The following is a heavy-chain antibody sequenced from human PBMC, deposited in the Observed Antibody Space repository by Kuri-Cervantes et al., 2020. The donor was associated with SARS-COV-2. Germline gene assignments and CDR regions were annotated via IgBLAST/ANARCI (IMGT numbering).Heavy chain of an antibody. J-gene: IGHJ3*02. CDR1: GFSFSSYA. D-gene: IGHD3-3*02. Sequence: GESLKISCSASGFSFSSYAMHWVRQPPGKGLEYVSAISSNGGSTYYADSVKGRFTISRDNSKSTLYLQMSSLRAEDTAVYYCVKDPKGFGVSFLVAAFDIWAKGQWSPSPQ. CDR2: ISSNGGST. CDR3: VKDPKGFGVSFLVAAFDI. V-gene: IGHV3-64D*08.